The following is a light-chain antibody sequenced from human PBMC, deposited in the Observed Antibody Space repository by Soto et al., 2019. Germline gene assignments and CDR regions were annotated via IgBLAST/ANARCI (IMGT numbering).Light chain of an antibody. J-gene: IGKJ1*01. CDR3: QQYNNWPLT. CDR1: QSVSSN. Sequence: LSVSPGERATLSCRASQSVSSNLAWYQQKPGQAPRLLIYGASTRATGIPARFSGSGSGTEFTLTISSLQSEDFAVYYCQQYNNWPLTFGQGTKVDI. CDR2: GAS. V-gene: IGKV3-15*01.